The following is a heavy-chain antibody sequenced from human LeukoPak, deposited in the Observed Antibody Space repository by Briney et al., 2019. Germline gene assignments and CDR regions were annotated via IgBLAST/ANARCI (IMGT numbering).Heavy chain of an antibody. V-gene: IGHV4-59*12. CDR2: IYYSGST. J-gene: IGHJ6*02. Sequence: SETLSLTCTVSGGSISSYHWSWIRQPPGKGLEWIGNIYYSGSTYYNPSLKSRVTISVDTSKNQFSLKLSSVTAADTAVYYCASDTLAEADYYYGMDVWGQGTTVTVSS. CDR3: ASDTLAEADYYYGMDV. CDR1: GGSISSYH. D-gene: IGHD2-15*01.